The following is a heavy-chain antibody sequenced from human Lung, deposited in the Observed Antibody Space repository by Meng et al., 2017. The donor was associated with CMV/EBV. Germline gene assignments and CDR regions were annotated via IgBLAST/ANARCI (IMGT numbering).Heavy chain of an antibody. CDR3: ARTSSSGLTPFDP. CDR1: GGSISSSSYY. J-gene: IGHJ5*02. Sequence: SXTXSLXCTVSGGSISSSSYYWGWIRQPPGKGLEWIGSIYYSGSTYYNPSLKSRVTISVDTSKSQFSLKLSSVTAADTAVYYCARTSSSGLTPFDPWGQGTLVTVSS. V-gene: IGHV4-39*01. CDR2: IYYSGST. D-gene: IGHD6-19*01.